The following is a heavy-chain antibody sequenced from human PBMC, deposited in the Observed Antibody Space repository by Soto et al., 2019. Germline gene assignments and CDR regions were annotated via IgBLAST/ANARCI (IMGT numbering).Heavy chain of an antibody. CDR2: FDPEDGET. D-gene: IGHD6-19*01. J-gene: IGHJ5*02. CDR1: GYTLTELS. CDR3: ATGRPVLDSSGGSGRWNWFDP. V-gene: IGHV1-24*01. Sequence: ASVKVSCKVSGYTLTELSMHWVRQAPGKGLEWMGGFDPEDGETIYAQKFQGRVTMTEDTSTDTAYMELSSLRSEDTAVYYCATGRPVLDSSGGSGRWNWFDPWGQGTLVTVSS.